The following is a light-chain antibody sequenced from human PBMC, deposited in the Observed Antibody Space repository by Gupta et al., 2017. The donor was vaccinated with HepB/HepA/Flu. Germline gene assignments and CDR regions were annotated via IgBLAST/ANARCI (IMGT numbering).Light chain of an antibody. CDR2: EVT. CDR3: LSYAGSKNV. Sequence: QSALTKPPPAPGSSGPPVPISRTGTNSDVGNYNYVSWYQQHPGKAPKLIIYEVTKRPSGVPDRFSGSKSGNTASLTVSGLQAEDEADYYCLSYAGSKNVFGGGTKLTVL. CDR1: NSDVGNYNY. J-gene: IGLJ2*01. V-gene: IGLV2-8*01.